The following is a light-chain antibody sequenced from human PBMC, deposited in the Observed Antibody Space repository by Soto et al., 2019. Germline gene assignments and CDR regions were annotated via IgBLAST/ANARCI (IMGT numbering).Light chain of an antibody. CDR1: GSNIGAGYD. CDR3: QSYDSTLDARYV. CDR2: GDS. J-gene: IGLJ1*01. V-gene: IGLV1-40*01. Sequence: QSVLTQSPSVSGAPGQRVTISCTGSGSNIGAGYDVHWYQHRPGTAPKLLVFGDSHRPSGVPDRFSGSKSGTSASLAITGLQAEDEGDYYCQSYDSTLDARYVFGTGTKLTVL.